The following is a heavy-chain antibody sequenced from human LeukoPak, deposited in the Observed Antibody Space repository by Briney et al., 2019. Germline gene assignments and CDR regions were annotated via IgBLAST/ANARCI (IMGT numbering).Heavy chain of an antibody. CDR2: IYHSGST. Sequence: SQTLSLTCAVSGGSISSGGYSWSWIRQPPGKGLEWIGYIYHSGSTYYNPSLKSRVTISVDRSKNQFSLKLSSVTAADTAVYYCARVGTKYYYYMDVWGKGTTVTVSS. J-gene: IGHJ6*03. CDR1: GGSISSGGYS. CDR3: ARVGTKYYYYMDV. V-gene: IGHV4-30-2*01. D-gene: IGHD2-8*01.